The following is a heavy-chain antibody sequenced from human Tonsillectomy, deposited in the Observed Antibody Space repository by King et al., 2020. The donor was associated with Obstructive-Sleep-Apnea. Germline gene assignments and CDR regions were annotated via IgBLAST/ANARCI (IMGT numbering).Heavy chain of an antibody. CDR2: IDPSDSYT. D-gene: IGHD5-24*01. V-gene: IGHV5-10-1*01. J-gene: IGHJ4*02. CDR3: ARLEMGTMASPLDY. CDR1: GYSFTSYW. Sequence: QLVQSGAEVKKPGEALRISCKVSGYSFTSYWITWVRQMPGKGLEWMGRIDPSDSYTNYSPSFPGHVTISADKSISTAYPQWSSLKASDTAIYYCARLEMGTMASPLDYWGQGTLVTVSS.